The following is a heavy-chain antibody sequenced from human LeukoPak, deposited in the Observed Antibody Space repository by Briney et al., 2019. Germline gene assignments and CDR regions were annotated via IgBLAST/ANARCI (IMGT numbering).Heavy chain of an antibody. D-gene: IGHD2-15*01. Sequence: PSETLSLTCTVFGGSISSYHWSWTRQPPGKGLEWIGNIYDSGSTNYNPSLKSRVTISVDRSKNQFSLKQTSVTAADTAVYYCARTRSATGPFDSWGQGTLVTVSS. CDR1: GGSISSYH. V-gene: IGHV4-59*01. J-gene: IGHJ4*02. CDR3: ARTRSATGPFDS. CDR2: IYDSGST.